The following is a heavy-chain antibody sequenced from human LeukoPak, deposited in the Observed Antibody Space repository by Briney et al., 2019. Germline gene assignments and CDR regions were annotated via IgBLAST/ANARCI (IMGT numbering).Heavy chain of an antibody. D-gene: IGHD1-26*01. CDR1: GGTFSSYT. Sequence: ASVKVSCKASGGTFSSYTISWVRQAPGQGLEWMGRIIPILGIANYAQKFQGRVTITADKSTSTAYMELSSLRSEDTAVYYCARGGSGSYYVSDAFDIWGQGTMVTVSS. CDR3: ARGGSGSYYVSDAFDI. J-gene: IGHJ3*02. V-gene: IGHV1-69*02. CDR2: IIPILGIA.